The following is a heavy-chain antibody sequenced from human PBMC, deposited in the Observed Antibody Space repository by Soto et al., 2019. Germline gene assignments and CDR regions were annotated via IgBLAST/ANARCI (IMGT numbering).Heavy chain of an antibody. V-gene: IGHV4-39*01. CDR1: GGSISSSSYY. D-gene: IGHD5-12*01. Sequence: QLQLQESGPGLVKPSETLSLTCTVSGGSISSSSYYWGWIRQPPGKGLEWIGSIYYSGSTYYNPSLKSRVTISVDTSKNQFSLKLSSVTAADTAVYYCASPRRDGYNYYFDYWGQGTLVTVSS. CDR2: IYYSGST. J-gene: IGHJ4*02. CDR3: ASPRRDGYNYYFDY.